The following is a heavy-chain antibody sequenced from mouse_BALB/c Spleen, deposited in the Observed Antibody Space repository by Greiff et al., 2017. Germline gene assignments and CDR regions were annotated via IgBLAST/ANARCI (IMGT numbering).Heavy chain of an antibody. Sequence: DVQLVESGGDLVKPGGSLKLSCAASGFTFSSYGMSWVRQTPDKRLEWVATISSGGSYTYYPDSVKGRFTISRDNAKNTLYLQMSSLKSEDTAMYYCAREKYGNYGFAYWGQGTLVTVSA. D-gene: IGHD2-10*02. J-gene: IGHJ3*01. CDR3: AREKYGNYGFAY. CDR2: ISSGGSYT. CDR1: GFTFSSYG. V-gene: IGHV5-6*01.